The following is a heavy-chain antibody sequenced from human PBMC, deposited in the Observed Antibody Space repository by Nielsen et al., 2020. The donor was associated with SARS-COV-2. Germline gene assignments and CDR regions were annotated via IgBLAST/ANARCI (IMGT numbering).Heavy chain of an antibody. J-gene: IGHJ6*02. CDR2: MNPNSGNT. Sequence: ASVKVSCKASGYTFTSYDINWVRQATGQGLEWMGWMNPNSGNTGYAQKFQGRVTMTRNTSISTAYMELSSLRSEDTAVYYCARSRKGGLPAAFGMDVWGQGTTVTVSS. CDR3: ARSRKGGLPAAFGMDV. V-gene: IGHV1-8*01. CDR1: GYTFTSYD. D-gene: IGHD2-2*01.